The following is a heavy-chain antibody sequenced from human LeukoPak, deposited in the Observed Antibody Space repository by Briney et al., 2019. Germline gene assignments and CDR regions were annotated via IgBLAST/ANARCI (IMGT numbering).Heavy chain of an antibody. J-gene: IGHJ4*02. Sequence: QPGRSLRLSCAASGFTFSSYGMHWVRQAPGKGLEWVAVIWYDGSNKYYADSVKGRFTISRDNSKNTLYLQMNSLRVDDTAVYYCARDNYCSSTDCYNFDYWGQGTLVTVSS. CDR3: ARDNYCSSTDCYNFDY. V-gene: IGHV3-33*01. CDR1: GFTFSSYG. D-gene: IGHD2-2*02. CDR2: IWYDGSNK.